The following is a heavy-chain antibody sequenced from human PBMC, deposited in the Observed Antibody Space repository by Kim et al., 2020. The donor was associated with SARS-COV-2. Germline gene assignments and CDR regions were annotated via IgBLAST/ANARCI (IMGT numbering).Heavy chain of an antibody. Sequence: AQGLTGRFVFSLDTSVSTAYLQISSLKAEDTAVYYCASNFDDYYYGMDVWGQGTTVTVSS. V-gene: IGHV7-4-1*02. D-gene: IGHD3-9*01. J-gene: IGHJ6*02. CDR3: ASNFDDYYYGMDV.